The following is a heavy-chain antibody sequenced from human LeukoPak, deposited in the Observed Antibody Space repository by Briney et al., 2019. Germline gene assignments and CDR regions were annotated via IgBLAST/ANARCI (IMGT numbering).Heavy chain of an antibody. J-gene: IGHJ4*02. CDR1: GGSISNINYS. V-gene: IGHV4-30-2*01. Sequence: SQTLSLTCTVSGGSISNINYSWSWIRQPPGKGLEWIGYIYYSGSTYYNPALRSRVTISVDRSKNHFSLKLSSVTAADTAVYYCARVPLDLAVAGIGASFFDYWGQGTLVTVSS. CDR2: IYYSGST. CDR3: ARVPLDLAVAGIGASFFDY. D-gene: IGHD6-19*01.